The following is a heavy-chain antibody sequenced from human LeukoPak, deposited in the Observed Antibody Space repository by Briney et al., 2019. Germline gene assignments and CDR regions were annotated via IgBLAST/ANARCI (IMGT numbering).Heavy chain of an antibody. J-gene: IGHJ6*04. CDR3: AREWNYYGSGIMDV. Sequence: GGSLRLSRAASGFTFSSYWMSWVRQAPGKGLEWVANIKQDGGEKYYVGSVKGRFTVSRDNAKNSLYLQMNSLRAEDTAVYYCAREWNYYGSGIMDVWGKGTTVTVSS. D-gene: IGHD3-10*01. CDR2: IKQDGGEK. CDR1: GFTFSSYW. V-gene: IGHV3-7*01.